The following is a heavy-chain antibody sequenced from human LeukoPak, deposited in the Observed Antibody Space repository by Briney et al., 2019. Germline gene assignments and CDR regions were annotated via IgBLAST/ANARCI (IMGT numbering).Heavy chain of an antibody. D-gene: IGHD2/OR15-2a*01. CDR2: IYSGGST. CDR3: ARDLEYTFDY. Sequence: GGSLRLSCVVSGFTVSSNYMSWFRQAPGKGLEWVSVIYSGGSTYYADSVKGRFTISRDDAKNTVYLQMNSLRAEDTAVYYCARDLEYTFDYWGQGTSVTVSS. J-gene: IGHJ4*02. CDR1: GFTVSSNY. V-gene: IGHV3-66*01.